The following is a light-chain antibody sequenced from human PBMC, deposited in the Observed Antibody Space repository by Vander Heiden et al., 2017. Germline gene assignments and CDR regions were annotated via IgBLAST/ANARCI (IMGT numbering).Light chain of an antibody. V-gene: IGKV3-20*01. Sequence: EIVLTQSPGPLSLSPGERATLSCRASQIVNNGDLTWYQQKPGQAPRLLIYDTSSRATGIPDRFSGSGSGTDFTLTISRLEPEDFAVYYCQQYGSSPTFGQGTRLEIK. CDR2: DTS. J-gene: IGKJ5*01. CDR1: QIVNNGD. CDR3: QQYGSSPT.